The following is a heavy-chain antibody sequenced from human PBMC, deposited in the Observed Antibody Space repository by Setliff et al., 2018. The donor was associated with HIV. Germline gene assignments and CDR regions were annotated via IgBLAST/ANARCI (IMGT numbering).Heavy chain of an antibody. CDR2: MYYSGTT. J-gene: IGHJ6*03. D-gene: IGHD3-10*01. Sequence: PSETLSLTCTVSGGSINTRNNYWGWLRQPPGLGLERIGSMYYSGTTYHSPTLKSRVSMSMDTSRNQFSLKLSSVTAADTAIYYCVRRKSELRLISDYMDVWGKGTTVTVTS. CDR1: GGSINTRNNY. CDR3: VRRKSELRLISDYMDV. V-gene: IGHV4-39*01.